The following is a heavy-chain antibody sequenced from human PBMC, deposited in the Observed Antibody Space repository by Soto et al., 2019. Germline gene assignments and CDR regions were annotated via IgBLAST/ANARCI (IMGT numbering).Heavy chain of an antibody. Sequence: LPLTCAVYGGSFSGYYWSWIRQPPGKGLEWIGEINHSGSTNYNPSLKSRVTISVDTSKNQFSLKLSSVTAADTAVYYCARGAPEYSSSFRFDPWGQGTLVTVSS. CDR1: GGSFSGYY. V-gene: IGHV4-34*01. J-gene: IGHJ5*02. D-gene: IGHD6-6*01. CDR2: INHSGST. CDR3: ARGAPEYSSSFRFDP.